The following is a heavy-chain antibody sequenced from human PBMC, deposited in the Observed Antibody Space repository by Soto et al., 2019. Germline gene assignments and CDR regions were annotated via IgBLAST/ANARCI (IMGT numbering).Heavy chain of an antibody. D-gene: IGHD5-12*01. J-gene: IGHJ4*02. CDR2: IIPIFGTA. Sequence: QVQLVQSGAEVKKPGSSVKVSCTASGGTFSSYAISWVRQAPGQGLEWMGGIIPIFGTANYAQKFQGRVTITADESTSKAYRDLSSVRSEDTAVYYCGRASKERESCYDFDYWGQGTLVTVSS. CDR3: GRASKERESCYDFDY. CDR1: GGTFSSYA. V-gene: IGHV1-69*01.